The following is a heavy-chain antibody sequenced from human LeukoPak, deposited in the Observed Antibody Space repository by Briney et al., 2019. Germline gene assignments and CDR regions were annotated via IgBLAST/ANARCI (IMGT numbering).Heavy chain of an antibody. CDR3: AKAAVGGTYYYYYMDV. D-gene: IGHD1-26*01. V-gene: IGHV3-30*02. J-gene: IGHJ6*03. CDR2: IRYDGSNK. CDR1: GFTFSSYG. Sequence: GGSLTLSCAASGFTFSSYGMHWVRQAPGKGLEWVAFIRYDGSNKYYADSVKGRFTISRDNSKNTLYLQMNSLRAEDTAVYYCAKAAVGGTYYYYYMDVWGKGTTVTVSS.